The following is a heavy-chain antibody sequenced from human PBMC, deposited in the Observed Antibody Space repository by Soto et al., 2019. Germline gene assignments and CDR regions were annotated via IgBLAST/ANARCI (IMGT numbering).Heavy chain of an antibody. CDR2: MHHTGST. CDR3: AAASSWRLDY. CDR1: GYSISSSNL. Sequence: QVQLQESGPGLVRPSGTLSLTCTVSGYSISSSNLWCGVRQPPGKGLEWSGEMHHTGSTNYNPSLESRVSISLDKSKNRFSLNLSSLSFADTAVYYCAAASSWRLDYWGQGALITVSS. D-gene: IGHD6-13*01. J-gene: IGHJ4*02. V-gene: IGHV4-4*02.